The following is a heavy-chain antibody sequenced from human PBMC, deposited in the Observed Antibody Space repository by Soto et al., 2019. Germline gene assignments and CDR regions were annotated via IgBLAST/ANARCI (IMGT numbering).Heavy chain of an antibody. J-gene: IGHJ4*02. CDR1: VGSFSGHY. Sequence: SETLSLTCAVYVGSFSGHYWSWIRQPPGKGLEWIGEINHTGSTNQNPSLKSRVSISVDTSKNQFFLKLRSVTAADTAVYYCARGISVIVGVQGDAPDKSSFDYWSQGTLATVSS. V-gene: IGHV4-34*01. CDR2: INHTGST. D-gene: IGHD3-22*01. CDR3: ARGISVIVGVQGDAPDKSSFDY.